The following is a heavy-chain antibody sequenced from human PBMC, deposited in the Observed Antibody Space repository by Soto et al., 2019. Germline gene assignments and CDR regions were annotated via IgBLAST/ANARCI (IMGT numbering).Heavy chain of an antibody. V-gene: IGHV3-66*01. CDR2: IYSGGST. J-gene: IGHJ6*03. D-gene: IGHD3-16*01. CDR3: ARDMRFGGGLGRYYCYYRDV. Sequence: GGSLRLSCAASGFTVSSNYMSWVRQAPEKGLEWVSVIYSGGSTYYADSVKGRFTISRDNSKNTLYLQMNSLRAEDTAVYYCARDMRFGGGLGRYYCYYRDVWGKGTTVTVS. CDR1: GFTVSSNY.